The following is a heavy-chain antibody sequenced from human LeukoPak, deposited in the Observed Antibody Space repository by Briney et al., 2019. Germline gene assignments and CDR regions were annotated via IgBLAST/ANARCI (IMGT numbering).Heavy chain of an antibody. CDR1: GYTFTSYG. CDR2: ISAYNGNT. D-gene: IGHD1-26*01. V-gene: IGHV1-18*01. Sequence: GASVKVSCKASGYTFTSYGISWVRQAPGQGLEWMGWISAYNGNTNYAQKLQSRVTMTTDTSTSTAYMELKSLRSDDTAVYYCARGLGGSYHGYYFDYWGQGTLVTVSS. CDR3: ARGLGGSYHGYYFDY. J-gene: IGHJ4*02.